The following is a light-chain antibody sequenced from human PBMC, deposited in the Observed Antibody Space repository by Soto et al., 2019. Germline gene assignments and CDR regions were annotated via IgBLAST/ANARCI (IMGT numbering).Light chain of an antibody. CDR1: SSDVGSYNL. J-gene: IGLJ1*01. V-gene: IGLV2-23*01. CDR3: CSYAGSSTPYV. Sequence: QSVLTQPASVSGSPGQSITISCTGTSSDVGSYNLVSWYQQHPGKAPKLMIYGGSKRPSGVSNRFSGSKSGNTASLTISGLQAEDEADYYCCSYAGSSTPYVFGIGTKVTVL. CDR2: GGS.